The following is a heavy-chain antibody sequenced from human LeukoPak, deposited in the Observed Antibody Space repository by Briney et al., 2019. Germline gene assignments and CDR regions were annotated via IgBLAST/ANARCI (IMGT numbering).Heavy chain of an antibody. CDR1: GFTFSSYA. CDR2: CGTDGDT. D-gene: IGHD1-1*01. V-gene: IGHV3-23*01. Sequence: GGSLTLSCAASGFTFSSYAMNWVRPAPGKGLEWVSACGTDGDTYYADSARGRFTISRDNAKHTVYLQMSSLRAEDTAVYYCSQKTPGTHPFDFWGQGTLVTVSP. CDR3: SQKTPGTHPFDF. J-gene: IGHJ4*02.